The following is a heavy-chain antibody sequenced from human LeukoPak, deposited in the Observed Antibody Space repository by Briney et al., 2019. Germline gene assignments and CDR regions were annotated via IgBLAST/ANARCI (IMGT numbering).Heavy chain of an antibody. CDR2: ISSSGSTI. Sequence: AGGSLRLSCAASGFTFSDYYMSWIRQAPGKGLEWVSYISSSGSTIYYADSVKGRFTISRDNAKNSLYLQMNSLRAEDTAVYYCARDKGNYDFVRRKNYYYMDVWGKGTTVTITS. D-gene: IGHD3/OR15-3a*01. CDR3: ARDKGNYDFVRRKNYYYMDV. CDR1: GFTFSDYY. V-gene: IGHV3-11*04. J-gene: IGHJ6*03.